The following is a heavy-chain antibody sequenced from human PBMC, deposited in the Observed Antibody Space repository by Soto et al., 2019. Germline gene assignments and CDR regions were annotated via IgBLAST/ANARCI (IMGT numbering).Heavy chain of an antibody. V-gene: IGHV3-23*01. J-gene: IGHJ6*03. CDR2: ISGGGGGT. Sequence: GGSLRLSCAASGFTFSTYVINWVRQAPGKGLQWVSTISGGGGGTYYADSVKGRFSVSRDNSKNMVYLQMNSLRAEDTAVYYCARAWLEGTHYSKYMDVWGKGATVTVSS. D-gene: IGHD6-19*01. CDR1: GFTFSTYV. CDR3: ARAWLEGTHYSKYMDV.